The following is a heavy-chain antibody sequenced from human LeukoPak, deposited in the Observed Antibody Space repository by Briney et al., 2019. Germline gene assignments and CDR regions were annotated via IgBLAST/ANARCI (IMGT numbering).Heavy chain of an antibody. Sequence: ASVKVSCKASGYTFTSYDINWVRQATGQGLEWMGWMNPNSGNTGYAQKFQGRVTMTRNTSISTAYMELSSLRSEDTAMYYCARFGRDGHYRIFDYWGQGTLVTVSS. V-gene: IGHV1-8*02. CDR3: ARFGRDGHYRIFDY. D-gene: IGHD5-24*01. CDR2: MNPNSGNT. J-gene: IGHJ4*02. CDR1: GYTFTSYD.